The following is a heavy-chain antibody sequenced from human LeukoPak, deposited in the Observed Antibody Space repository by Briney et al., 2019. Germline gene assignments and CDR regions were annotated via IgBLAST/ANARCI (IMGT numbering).Heavy chain of an antibody. CDR2: IRNDGSQE. D-gene: IGHD2-15*01. CDR1: GFPFSSYG. J-gene: IGHJ6*03. CDR3: AREVAYYYYMDV. V-gene: IGHV3-30*02. Sequence: PGGSLRLSCAASGFPFSSYGMHWVRQAPGKGLEWVAFIRNDGSQEFYADSVKGRFTISRDNAKNSLYLQMNSLRAEDTAVYYCAREVAYYYYMDVWGKGTTVTVSS.